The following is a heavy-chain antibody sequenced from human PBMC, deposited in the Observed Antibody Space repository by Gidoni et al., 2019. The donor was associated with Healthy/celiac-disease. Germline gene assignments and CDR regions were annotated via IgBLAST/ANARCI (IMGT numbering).Heavy chain of an antibody. CDR3: ARRSWDWSPRSPVDY. Sequence: QVQLQQWGAGLLKPSETLSLTCAVYGGSFSGYYWSWIRQPPGKGLEWIGEINHSGSTNYNPSLKSRVTISVDTSKNQFSLKLSSVTAADTAVYYCARRSWDWSPRSPVDYWGQGTLVTVSS. V-gene: IGHV4-34*01. CDR1: GGSFSGYY. J-gene: IGHJ4*02. CDR2: INHSGST. D-gene: IGHD1-26*01.